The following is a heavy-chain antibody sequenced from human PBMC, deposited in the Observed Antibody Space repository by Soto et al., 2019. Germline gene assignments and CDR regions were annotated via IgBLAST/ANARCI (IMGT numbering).Heavy chain of an antibody. CDR2: IYHSGST. V-gene: IGHV4-59*12. Sequence: SETLSLTCTVSGGSISSYYLSWIRQPPGKGLEWIGYIYHSGSTNYNPSLKSRVTISVDKSKNQFSLKLSSVTAADTAVYYCARFVRFGDNRFDPWGQGTLVTVSS. CDR3: ARFVRFGDNRFDP. CDR1: GGSISSYY. D-gene: IGHD3-10*01. J-gene: IGHJ5*02.